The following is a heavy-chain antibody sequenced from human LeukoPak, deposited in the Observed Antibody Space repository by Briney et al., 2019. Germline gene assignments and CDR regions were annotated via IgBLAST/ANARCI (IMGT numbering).Heavy chain of an antibody. CDR2: IYYSGST. D-gene: IGHD3-10*01. CDR1: GGSISSGGYY. J-gene: IGHJ4*02. CDR3: ARDKPYGSGSYIDY. Sequence: SETLSLTCTVSGGSISSGGYYWSWIRQHPGKGLEWIGYIYYSGSTYYNPSLKSRVTISVDTSKNQFSLKLSFVTAADTAVYYCARDKPYGSGSYIDYWGQGTLVTVSS. V-gene: IGHV4-31*03.